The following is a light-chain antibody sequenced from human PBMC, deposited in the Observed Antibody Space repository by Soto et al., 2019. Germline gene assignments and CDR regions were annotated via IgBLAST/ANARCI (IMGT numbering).Light chain of an antibody. V-gene: IGKV3-15*01. Sequence: EIVMTQSPATLSASPGESVTLSCRASQSVSTTLAWYQQKPGQAPRLLIYGAFNRATGIADRFSGGGSETDFTLTISSLKSEDFGVYYCQQYNDWRMYTFGQGTKLEIK. CDR1: QSVSTT. CDR3: QQYNDWRMYT. CDR2: GAF. J-gene: IGKJ2*01.